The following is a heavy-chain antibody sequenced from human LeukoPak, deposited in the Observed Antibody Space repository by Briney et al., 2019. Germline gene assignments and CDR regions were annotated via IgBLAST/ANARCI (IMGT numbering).Heavy chain of an antibody. J-gene: IGHJ5*02. V-gene: IGHV3-7*01. CDR2: IKQDGSEK. Sequence: GGSLRLSCAASGFTFSSYWMSWVRQAPGKGLEWVANIKQDGSEKYYVDSGKGRFTVSRDNAKNSLYLQMNSLRAEDTAGYYCAREGMAISWFDPWGQGTLVTVSS. CDR3: AREGMAISWFDP. CDR1: GFTFSSYW. D-gene: IGHD5-24*01.